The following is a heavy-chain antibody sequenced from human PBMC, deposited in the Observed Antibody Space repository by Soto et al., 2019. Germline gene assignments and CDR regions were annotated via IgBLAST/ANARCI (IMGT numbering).Heavy chain of an antibody. V-gene: IGHV4-59*08. CDR2: IYYSGST. D-gene: IGHD2-2*01. Sequence: PSETLSLTCPVSGGSISSYYWSWIRQPPGKGLEWIGYIYYSGSTSYNPSLKSRVTISVDTSKNQFSLKLSSVTAADTAVYYCARQSCSSTSCYDGDFDYWGQGTLVTVSS. J-gene: IGHJ4*02. CDR3: ARQSCSSTSCYDGDFDY. CDR1: GGSISSYY.